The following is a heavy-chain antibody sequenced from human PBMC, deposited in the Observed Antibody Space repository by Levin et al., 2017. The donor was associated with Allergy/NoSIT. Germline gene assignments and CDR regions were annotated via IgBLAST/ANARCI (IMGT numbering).Heavy chain of an antibody. CDR3: ASDSSYDTLDI. Sequence: PGGSLRLSCAASGFTFSGYTLNWVRQAPGKGLEWVSSISSSSTYIYYADSLKGRFTISRDDAKNSLSLQMNSLRVEDTAVYYCASDSSYDTLDIWGQGTMVTVSS. CDR1: GFTFSGYT. CDR2: ISSSSTYI. V-gene: IGHV3-21*01. J-gene: IGHJ3*02. D-gene: IGHD6-6*01.